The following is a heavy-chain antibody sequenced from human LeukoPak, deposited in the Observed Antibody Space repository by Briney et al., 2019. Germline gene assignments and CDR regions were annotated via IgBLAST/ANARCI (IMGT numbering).Heavy chain of an antibody. D-gene: IGHD3-3*01. V-gene: IGHV4-38-2*01. J-gene: IGHJ4*02. CDR2: IYHSGST. CDR3: ARTYYDFWRSFFDY. Sequence: SETLSLTCAVSGYSISSGYYWGWIRQPPGKGLDWIGSIYHSGSTYYNPSLKGRVTISVDTSKNQFSLKLSSVTAADTAVYYCARTYYDFWRSFFDYWGKGALVTVSS. CDR1: GYSISSGYY.